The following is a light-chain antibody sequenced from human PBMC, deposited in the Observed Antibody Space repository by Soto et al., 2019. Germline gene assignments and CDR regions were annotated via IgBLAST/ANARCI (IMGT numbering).Light chain of an antibody. CDR1: QSVSSSY. CDR3: QQYGSSLWT. CDR2: GAS. Sequence: EIVLTQSPGTLSLSPGESATLSCRASQSVSSSYLAWYQQKPGQAPRLLIYGASSRATGIPDRFSGSGSGTDFTLTISRLEPEDFAVYYSQQYGSSLWTFGQGTKVDIK. V-gene: IGKV3-20*01. J-gene: IGKJ1*01.